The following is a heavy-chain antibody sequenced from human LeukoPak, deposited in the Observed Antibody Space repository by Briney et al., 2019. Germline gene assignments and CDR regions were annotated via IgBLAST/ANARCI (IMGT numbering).Heavy chain of an antibody. CDR3: ARDRPLYDFWSGYSNYYFDY. V-gene: IGHV1-18*01. Sequence: GASVKVSCKASGYTFTSYGISWVRQAPGQGLEWMGWISAYNGNTNYAQKLQGRVTMTTDTSTSTAYMELRSLRSDDTAVYYCARDRPLYDFWSGYSNYYFDYWGQGTLVTVSS. J-gene: IGHJ4*02. CDR1: GYTFTSYG. CDR2: ISAYNGNT. D-gene: IGHD3-3*01.